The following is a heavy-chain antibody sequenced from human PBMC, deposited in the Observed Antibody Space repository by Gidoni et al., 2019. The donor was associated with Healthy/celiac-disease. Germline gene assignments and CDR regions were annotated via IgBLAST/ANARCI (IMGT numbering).Heavy chain of an antibody. D-gene: IGHD2-15*01. J-gene: IGHJ4*02. CDR3: ARQLFEWCSGGSCRLYDYVWGWVYFDY. CDR2: INHSGST. Sequence: QVQLQQWGAGLLKPPETLSLTCALYCGYFSGYYWSWIRPPPGQGLEWIGEINHSGSTNYNPSLKSRVTIAVDTSKNQFSLTLSSVTAADTAVYYCARQLFEWCSGGSCRLYDYVWGWVYFDYWGQGTLVTVSS. CDR1: CGYFSGYY. V-gene: IGHV4-34*01.